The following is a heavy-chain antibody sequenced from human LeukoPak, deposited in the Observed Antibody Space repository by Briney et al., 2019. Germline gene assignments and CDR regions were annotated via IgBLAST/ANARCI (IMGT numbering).Heavy chain of an antibody. CDR2: IYPGDSDT. D-gene: IGHD3-10*01. CDR1: GYSFTSYW. V-gene: IGHV5-51*01. J-gene: IGHJ4*02. CDR3: VRQVAFGRGFCY. Sequence: GESLKISCKGSGYSFTSYWIGWVRQMPGKGLEWMGIIYPGDSDTRYSPSFQGQVTISADKSISPPYLQCGSLKASHTALDSRVRQVAFGRGFCYWGQGTLVTVSS.